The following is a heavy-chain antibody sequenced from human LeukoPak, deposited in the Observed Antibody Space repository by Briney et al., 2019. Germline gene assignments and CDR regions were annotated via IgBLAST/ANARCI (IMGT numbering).Heavy chain of an antibody. V-gene: IGHV3-43*01. Sequence: GGSLRLSCAASGFTFGDYTMHWVRQAPGKGLEWVSLISWDGGSTYYADSVKGRFTISRDNSKNSLYLQMNSLRTEDTALYYCAKDLARRYCSGGSCFYGMDVWGQGTTVTVSS. D-gene: IGHD2-15*01. J-gene: IGHJ6*02. CDR3: AKDLARRYCSGGSCFYGMDV. CDR2: ISWDGGST. CDR1: GFTFGDYT.